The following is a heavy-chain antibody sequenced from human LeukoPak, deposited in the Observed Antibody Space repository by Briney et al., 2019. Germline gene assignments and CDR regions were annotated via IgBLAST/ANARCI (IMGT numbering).Heavy chain of an antibody. CDR1: GYTFTSYY. V-gene: IGHV1-46*03. CDR3: ARDGRVHYDFWSGYYRDEVWFDP. Sequence: ASVKVSCKASGYTFTSYYMHWVRQAPGQGLEWMGIINPSGGSTSYAQKFQGRVTMTRDTSTSTVYMELSRLRSEDTAVYYCARDGRVHYDFWSGYYRDEVWFDPWGQGTLVTVSS. D-gene: IGHD3-3*01. CDR2: INPSGGST. J-gene: IGHJ5*02.